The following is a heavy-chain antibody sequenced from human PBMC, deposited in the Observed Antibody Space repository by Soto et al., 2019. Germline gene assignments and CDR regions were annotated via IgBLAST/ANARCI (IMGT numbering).Heavy chain of an antibody. CDR2: ITTSGGNT. Sequence: GGSLRLSCASSGFTFSTYAMSWVRQAPGKGLEWVSTITTSGGNTYYADSVQGRFTISRDNSKNTLYLQMNSLRAEDTAVYYCAGRYCTNGVCYTNYYYYIDVWGKGTTVTVSS. J-gene: IGHJ6*03. D-gene: IGHD2-8*01. V-gene: IGHV3-23*01. CDR1: GFTFSTYA. CDR3: AGRYCTNGVCYTNYYYYIDV.